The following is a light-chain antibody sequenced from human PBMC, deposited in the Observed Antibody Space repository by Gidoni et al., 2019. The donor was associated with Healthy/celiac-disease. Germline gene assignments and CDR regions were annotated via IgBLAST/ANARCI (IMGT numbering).Light chain of an antibody. V-gene: IGLV2-14*01. CDR2: EVS. Sequence: QSALTPPATVPGSPGPSITISCTGTSSDVGGYNYVSWYQQHPGKAPKLMIYEVSNRPSGVSNRFSGSKSGNTASLTISGLQAEDEADYYCSSYTSSSNYVFGTGTKVTVL. CDR3: SSYTSSSNYV. J-gene: IGLJ1*01. CDR1: SSDVGGYNY.